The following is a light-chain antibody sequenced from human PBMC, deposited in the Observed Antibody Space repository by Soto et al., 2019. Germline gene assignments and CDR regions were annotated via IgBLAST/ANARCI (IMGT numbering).Light chain of an antibody. Sequence: EIVMTQSPDTLSVSPGERATLSCRASQSVSSNLAWYQQKPGQAPSLLIYGASTRATGIPARFSGSGSGTEFTLTINRLQSEDFAVYYCQQYNNWQTFVQGTKVEIK. V-gene: IGKV3-15*01. CDR2: GAS. CDR1: QSVSSN. CDR3: QQYNNWQT. J-gene: IGKJ1*01.